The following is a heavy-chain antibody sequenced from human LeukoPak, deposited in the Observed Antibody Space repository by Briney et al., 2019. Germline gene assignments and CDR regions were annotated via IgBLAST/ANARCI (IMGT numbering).Heavy chain of an antibody. J-gene: IGHJ3*02. V-gene: IGHV4-31*03. CDR3: ARQGIGWYDYAFDI. CDR1: GGSISSGGYY. Sequence: PSETLSLTCTVSGGSISSGGYYWSWIRQHPGKGLEWIGYIYYSGSTYYNPSLKSRVTISVDTSKNQFSLRLSSVTAADTAVYYCARQGIGWYDYAFDIWGQGTMVTVSS. D-gene: IGHD5-12*01. CDR2: IYYSGST.